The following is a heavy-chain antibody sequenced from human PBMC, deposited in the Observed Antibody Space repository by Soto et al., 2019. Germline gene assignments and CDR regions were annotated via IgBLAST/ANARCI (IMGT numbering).Heavy chain of an antibody. CDR2: IIPILGIA. CDR1: GGTFSSYT. V-gene: IGHV1-69*02. Sequence: VQLVQSGAEVKKPGSSVKVSCKASGGTFSSYTISWVRQAPGQGLEWMGRIIPILGIANYAQKVQGRVTINADKYTSTAYMELSSLRSEDTAVYYCATNSLYSSSQYYFDYWGQGTLVTVSS. D-gene: IGHD6-6*01. CDR3: ATNSLYSSSQYYFDY. J-gene: IGHJ4*02.